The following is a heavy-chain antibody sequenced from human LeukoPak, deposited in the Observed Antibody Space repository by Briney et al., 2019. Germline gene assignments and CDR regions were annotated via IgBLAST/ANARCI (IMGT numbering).Heavy chain of an antibody. Sequence: GGSLRLSCAASGFTFSSYWMSWVRQAPGKGLMWVSQINSDGSATSCADPVKGRCTISRDNAKNSLYLQMNSLRAEDTAVYYCASGKPGIAAHWGQGALVTVSS. CDR2: INSDGSAT. CDR1: GFTFSSYW. V-gene: IGHV3-74*01. J-gene: IGHJ4*02. D-gene: IGHD6-25*01. CDR3: ASGKPGIAAH.